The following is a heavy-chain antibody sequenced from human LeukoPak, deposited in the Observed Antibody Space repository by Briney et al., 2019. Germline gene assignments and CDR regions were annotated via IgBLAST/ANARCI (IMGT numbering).Heavy chain of an antibody. Sequence: SETLSLTCAIYGGSFSGYYWSWIRQPAGKGLEWIGRIYTSGSTNYNPSLKSRVTMSVDTSKNQFSLKLSSVTAADTAVYYCARAHSSSWYNWFDPWGQGTLVTVSS. J-gene: IGHJ5*02. CDR3: ARAHSSSWYNWFDP. CDR2: IYTSGST. D-gene: IGHD6-13*01. CDR1: GGSFSGYY. V-gene: IGHV4-59*10.